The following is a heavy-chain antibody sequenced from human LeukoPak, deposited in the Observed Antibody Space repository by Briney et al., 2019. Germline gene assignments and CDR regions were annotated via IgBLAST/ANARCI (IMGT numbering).Heavy chain of an antibody. CDR1: GFSFSSYS. J-gene: IGHJ5*02. CDR2: ISSGSTSI. D-gene: IGHD1-1*01. CDR3: ARVTGTTAGDH. Sequence: GGSLRVSCAASGFSFSSYSMDWVRQAPGKGLEWVSSISSGSTSIYYADSVKGRFAISRDNAKNSLYLQMNSLRAADTAVYYCARVTGTTAGDHWGQGTLVSVSS. V-gene: IGHV3-21*01.